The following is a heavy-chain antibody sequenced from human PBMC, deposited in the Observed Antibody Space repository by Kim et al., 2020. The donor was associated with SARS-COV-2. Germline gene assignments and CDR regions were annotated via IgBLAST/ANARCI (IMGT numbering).Heavy chain of an antibody. J-gene: IGHJ3*02. Sequence: SVKVSCKASGFTFTSSAVQWVRQARGQRLEWIGWIVVGSGNTNCAQKFQERVTITRDMSTSTAYMELSSLRSEDTAVYYCAADYRNYYDSSGYAFDIWGQGTMVTVSS. V-gene: IGHV1-58*01. CDR3: AADYRNYYDSSGYAFDI. D-gene: IGHD3-22*01. CDR2: IVVGSGNT. CDR1: GFTFTSSA.